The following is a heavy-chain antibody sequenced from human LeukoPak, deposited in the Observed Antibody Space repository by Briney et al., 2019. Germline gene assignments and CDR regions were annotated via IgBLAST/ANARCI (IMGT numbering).Heavy chain of an antibody. CDR1: GYTFTGYY. J-gene: IGHJ4*02. CDR3: ARDSIPLLAASDY. D-gene: IGHD5-24*01. Sequence: ASVKVSCKASGYTFTGYYMHWVRQARGQGLEWMGWINPNSGGTNYAQKFQGRVTMTRDTSISTAYMELSRLRSDDTAVYYCARDSIPLLAASDYWGQGTLVTVSS. CDR2: INPNSGGT. V-gene: IGHV1-2*02.